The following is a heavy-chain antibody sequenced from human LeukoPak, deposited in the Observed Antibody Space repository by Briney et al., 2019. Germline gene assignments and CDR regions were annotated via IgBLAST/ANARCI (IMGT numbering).Heavy chain of an antibody. D-gene: IGHD5-24*01. J-gene: IGHJ4*02. CDR3: ARGLGRDGYNAPGGY. Sequence: ASVKVSCKTSGYTFASYHIHWVRQAPGQGLEWMGIINPIGGSTNYAQKFQGRLTMTRDTSTSTVYMELSSLRSEDTAMYYCARGLGRDGYNAPGGYWGQGTLVTVSS. CDR2: INPIGGST. V-gene: IGHV1-46*01. CDR1: GYTFASYH.